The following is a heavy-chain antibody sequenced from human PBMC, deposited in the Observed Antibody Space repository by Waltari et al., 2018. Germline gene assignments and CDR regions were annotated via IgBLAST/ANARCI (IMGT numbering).Heavy chain of an antibody. CDR2: ISYDGSNK. Sequence: QVQLVESGGGVVQPGRSLRLSCAASGFTFSSSAMHWVRQAPGKGLEWVAVISYDGSNKYYADSVKGRFTISRDNSKNTLYLQMNSLRAEDTAVYYCARDSTGDRGYFDYWGQNPGHRLL. J-gene: IGHJ4*01. CDR1: GFTFSSSA. CDR3: ARDSTGDRGYFDY. D-gene: IGHD7-27*01. V-gene: IGHV3-30-3*01.